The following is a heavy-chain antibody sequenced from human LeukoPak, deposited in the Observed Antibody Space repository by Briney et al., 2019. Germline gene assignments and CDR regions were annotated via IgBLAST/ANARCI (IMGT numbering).Heavy chain of an antibody. CDR1: GFTFSDYG. V-gene: IGHV3-33*06. Sequence: GRSLRLSCAASGFTFSDYGIHWVRQAPGKGLEWVAVIWYDGTNKYYGDSVKGRFTISRDNSRNTLYLQMNSLRAEDTAVYYCAKDRGSYSTTADSWGQGTLVTVSS. CDR3: AKDRGSYSTTADS. D-gene: IGHD1-26*01. J-gene: IGHJ5*01. CDR2: IWYDGTNK.